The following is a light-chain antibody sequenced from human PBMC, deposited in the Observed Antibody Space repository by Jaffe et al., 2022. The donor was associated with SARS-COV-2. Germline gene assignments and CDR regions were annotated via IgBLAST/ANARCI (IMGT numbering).Light chain of an antibody. CDR3: QQSSSIPLT. CDR2: STS. Sequence: DIQMTQSPSSLSASIADRVTITCRASQSISSYLNWYQQKPGKAPRLLISSTSNLQSGVPSRFSGSGSGTDFALTISSLQPEDFATYYCQQSSSIPLTFGGGTKVEIK. CDR1: QSISSY. J-gene: IGKJ4*01. V-gene: IGKV1-39*01.